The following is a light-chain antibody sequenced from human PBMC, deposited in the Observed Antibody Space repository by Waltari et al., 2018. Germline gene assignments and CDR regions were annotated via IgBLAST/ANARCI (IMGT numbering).Light chain of an antibody. CDR3: QQANSLPLT. Sequence: DIEMTQSPSSVSASVGDRVTITCLAIQGISSWLAWYQQKPGKAPKLLIYLASTLQSGVPSRFSGSGSGTDFTLTITNLQPEDFATYFCQQANSLPLTFGGGTKVEIK. CDR1: QGISSW. CDR2: LAS. J-gene: IGKJ4*01. V-gene: IGKV1-12*01.